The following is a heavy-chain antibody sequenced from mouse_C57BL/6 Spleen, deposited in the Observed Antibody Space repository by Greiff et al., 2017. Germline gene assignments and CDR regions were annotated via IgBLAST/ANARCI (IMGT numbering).Heavy chain of an antibody. V-gene: IGHV2-2*01. CDR3: ARHDYDWYCDV. J-gene: IGHJ1*03. CDR2: IWSGGST. D-gene: IGHD2-4*01. CDR1: GFSLTSYG. Sequence: VKLQESGPGLVQPSQSLSITCTVSGFSLTSYGVHWVRQSPGKGLEWLGVIWSGGSTDYNAAFISRLSISKDNSKSQVFFKMNSLQADDTAIYYCARHDYDWYCDVWGTGTTVTVSS.